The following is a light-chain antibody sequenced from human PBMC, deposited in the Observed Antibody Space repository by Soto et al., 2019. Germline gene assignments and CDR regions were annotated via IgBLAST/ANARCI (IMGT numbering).Light chain of an antibody. V-gene: IGKV3-20*01. Sequence: EIVFTQSPGTLSLSPGERATLSCRASQSVSSSYLAWYQQKPGQAPRLLIYGASSRATGIPDRLSGSGSGTDFTLTISRLEPEDSAVYYCQQYGSSRTFGQGTKVDIK. CDR2: GAS. CDR1: QSVSSSY. CDR3: QQYGSSRT. J-gene: IGKJ1*01.